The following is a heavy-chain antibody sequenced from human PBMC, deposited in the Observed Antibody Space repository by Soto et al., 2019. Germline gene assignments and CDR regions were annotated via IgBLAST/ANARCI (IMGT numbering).Heavy chain of an antibody. V-gene: IGHV4-59*01. CDR1: GDSISGYY. D-gene: IGHD6-6*01. CDR3: ARVRSIAAFDY. CDR2: VYPSGST. J-gene: IGHJ4*02. Sequence: SETLSLTCTVSGDSISGYYWSWIRQPPGKGLEWIGCVYPSGSTNHNPSLKSRVAISLDTSKSQSSLKLMSVTAADSAVYYCARVRSIAAFDYWGQGTLVTVSS.